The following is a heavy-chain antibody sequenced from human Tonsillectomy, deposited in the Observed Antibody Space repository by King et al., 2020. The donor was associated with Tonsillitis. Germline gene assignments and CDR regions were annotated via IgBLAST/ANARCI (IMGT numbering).Heavy chain of an antibody. CDR2: FSHDASDK. D-gene: IGHD3-22*01. V-gene: IGHV3-30-3*01. CDR3: AITYDSSGYYYNARDY. CDR1: GFIFTSYA. J-gene: IGHJ4*02. Sequence: VQLVESGGGVVEPGKSLRLSCAVSGFIFTSYAIHWVRQAPGKGLEWVAVFSHDASDKDYADSVKCRFTVSRDNSKSTLYLQMNSLRAADTAVYYCAITYDSSGYYYNARDYWGQGTLVTVSS.